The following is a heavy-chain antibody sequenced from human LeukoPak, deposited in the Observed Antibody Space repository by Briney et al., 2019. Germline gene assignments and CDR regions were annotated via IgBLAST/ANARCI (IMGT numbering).Heavy chain of an antibody. V-gene: IGHV3-48*03. CDR2: ISSSGSTI. Sequence: GGSLRLSCAASGFTFSSYEMNWVRQAPGKGLEWVSYISSSGSTIYYADSVKGRFTISRDNAKNSLYLQMNSLGAEDTAVYYCARDFWGSYVWGSYRFAFDYWGQGTLVTVSS. D-gene: IGHD3-16*02. J-gene: IGHJ4*02. CDR3: ARDFWGSYVWGSYRFAFDY. CDR1: GFTFSSYE.